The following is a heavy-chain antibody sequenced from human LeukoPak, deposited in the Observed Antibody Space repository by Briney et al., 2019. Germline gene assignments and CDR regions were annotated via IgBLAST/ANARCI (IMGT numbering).Heavy chain of an antibody. Sequence: GGSLRLSCAASGFIFSNYKMDWVRQAPGKGLEWVAHISSSGSPTYYADSVQGRFTISRDTAENSVYLQMNSLSADDTAVYYCAREKNDVLGFVESSPTAEPYFDRWGQGTLVIVSS. CDR3: AREKNDVLGFVESSPTAEPYFDR. CDR1: GFIFSNYK. CDR2: ISSSGSPT. J-gene: IGHJ4*02. D-gene: IGHD3-3*01. V-gene: IGHV3-48*01.